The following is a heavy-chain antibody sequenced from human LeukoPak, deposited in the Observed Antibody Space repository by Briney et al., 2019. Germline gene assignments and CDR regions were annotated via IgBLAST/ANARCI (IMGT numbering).Heavy chain of an antibody. CDR3: ARGPRVLYYYYGMDV. V-gene: IGHV3-30-3*01. J-gene: IGHJ6*02. CDR1: GFTFSSYA. CDR2: ISYDGSNK. D-gene: IGHD2-8*01. Sequence: GGSLRLSCAASGFTFSSYAMHWVRQAPGKGLEWVAVISYDGSNKYYADSVKGRFTISRDNSKNTLYLQMNSLRAEDTAVYYCARGPRVLYYYYGMDVWGQGTTVTVSS.